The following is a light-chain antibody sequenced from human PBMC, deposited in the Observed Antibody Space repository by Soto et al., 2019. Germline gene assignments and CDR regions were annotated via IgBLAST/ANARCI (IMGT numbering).Light chain of an antibody. V-gene: IGKV1-39*01. CDR1: QNITTY. J-gene: IGKJ1*01. CDR2: GAS. CDR3: QQYNTYWT. Sequence: DIQMTQSPFSLSASVGDRVASTCRASQNITTYVNWYQQKPGKAPNLLIYGASNLQSGVPSRFSGSGSGTEFTLTISSLRPEDFATYYCQQYNTYWTFGQGTKVDIK.